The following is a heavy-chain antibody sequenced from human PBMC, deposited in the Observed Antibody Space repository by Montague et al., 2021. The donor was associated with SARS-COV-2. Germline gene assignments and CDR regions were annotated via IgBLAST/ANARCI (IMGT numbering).Heavy chain of an antibody. J-gene: IGHJ6*02. V-gene: IGHV4-31*03. CDR2: IYYSGST. D-gene: IGHD3-10*01. CDR3: AREVMGSVNYYQAIKYGLDV. CDR1: GDFVSSDGYY. Sequence: TLSLTCTISGDFVSSDGYYWSWIRQHPGKGLEWIGDIYYSGSTXYNPSLKSRVTISVDTSKNQFSLKLSSVTAADTAVYYCAREVMGSVNYYQAIKYGLDVWGQGTTVTVSS.